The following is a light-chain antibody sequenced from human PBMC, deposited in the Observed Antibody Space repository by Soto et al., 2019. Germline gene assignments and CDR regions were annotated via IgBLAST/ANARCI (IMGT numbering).Light chain of an antibody. V-gene: IGLV2-14*01. CDR2: EVS. Sequence: QSVLTQPASVSGSPGQSITISCTGTSSDVGGYNYVSWYQQHPGKAPKLMIYEVSNRPSGVSNRFSGSKSGNTASLTISGLQAEDEADYYCISYTSSSTLAFGGGTKLTVL. J-gene: IGLJ3*02. CDR1: SSDVGGYNY. CDR3: ISYTSSSTLA.